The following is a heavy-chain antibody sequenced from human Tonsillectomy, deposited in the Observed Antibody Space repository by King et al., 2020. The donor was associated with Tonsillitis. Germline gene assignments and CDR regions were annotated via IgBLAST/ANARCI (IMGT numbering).Heavy chain of an antibody. J-gene: IGHJ6*02. CDR3: AKGGSYYGDYIDYYYGMDV. D-gene: IGHD4-17*01. V-gene: IGHV3-9*01. Sequence: VQLVESGGGSVQPGRSLRLSCAASGFTFDDYGMHWVRQAPGKGLEWVSGFSWNSGSIGYADSVKGRFTISRDNAKNSLYLQMNSLRAEDTALYYCAKGGSYYGDYIDYYYGMDVWGQGTTVTVSS. CDR2: FSWNSGSI. CDR1: GFTFDDYG.